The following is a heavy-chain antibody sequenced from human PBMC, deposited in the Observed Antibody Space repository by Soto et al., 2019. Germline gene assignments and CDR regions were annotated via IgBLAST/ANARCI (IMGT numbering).Heavy chain of an antibody. CDR1: GFTFSAYT. CDR3: ARDGYSGRSDGFDI. V-gene: IGHV3-30*14. Sequence: QMQLVESGGGVVQPGRSLRLSCAASGFTFSAYTMHWVRQAPGKGLEWVAVISYDGSSERYTDPVKGRFTVSRDNPKSTLYLQMNSLRAEDTATYYCARDGYSGRSDGFDIWGQGTMVTFSS. CDR2: ISYDGSSE. J-gene: IGHJ3*02. D-gene: IGHD1-26*01.